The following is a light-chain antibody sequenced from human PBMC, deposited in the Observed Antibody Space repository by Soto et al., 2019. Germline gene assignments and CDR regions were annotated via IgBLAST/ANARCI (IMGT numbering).Light chain of an antibody. CDR1: SSDVGGYNY. Sequence: QSVLTQPDSVSGSPGQSITISCTGTSSDVGGYNYVSWYQLHPGKAPRLMIFDVSNRPSGVSNRFSGSKSGNTASLSISGLQAEDEADYYCSSFRTGTVYVFGTGTKVTVL. CDR3: SSFRTGTVYV. V-gene: IGLV2-14*03. J-gene: IGLJ1*01. CDR2: DVS.